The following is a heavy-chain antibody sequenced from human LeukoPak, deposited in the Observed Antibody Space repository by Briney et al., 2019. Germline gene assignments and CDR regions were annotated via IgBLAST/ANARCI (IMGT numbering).Heavy chain of an antibody. CDR2: IHHNSDDT. Sequence: ASVTVSCKATGYSFTDYYKNWLRQAPGQGLEWMGRIHHNSDDTNYVQRFQDRVTINTHTSSSTAYMDLNRLRADDTSVYYCARGPPGVLRFLEWNSPLDYWGQGTLVTVSS. J-gene: IGHJ4*02. CDR3: ARGPPGVLRFLEWNSPLDY. CDR1: GYSFTDYY. V-gene: IGHV1-2*06. D-gene: IGHD3-3*01.